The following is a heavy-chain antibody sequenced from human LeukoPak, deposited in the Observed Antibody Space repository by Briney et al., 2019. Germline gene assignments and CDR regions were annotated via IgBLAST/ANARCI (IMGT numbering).Heavy chain of an antibody. Sequence: GGSLRLSCAASGFTFSSYGMHWVRQAPGEGLEWVAVIWYDGSNKYYADSVKGRFTISRDNSKNTLYLQMNSLRAEDTAVYYCAKDVRCSSTSCLDYWGQGTLVTVSS. J-gene: IGHJ4*02. D-gene: IGHD2-2*01. CDR2: IWYDGSNK. CDR3: AKDVRCSSTSCLDY. V-gene: IGHV3-30*02. CDR1: GFTFSSYG.